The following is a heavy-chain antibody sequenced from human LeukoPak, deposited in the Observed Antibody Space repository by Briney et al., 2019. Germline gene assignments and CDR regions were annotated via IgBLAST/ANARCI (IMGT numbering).Heavy chain of an antibody. J-gene: IGHJ4*02. D-gene: IGHD5-24*01. CDR3: ARGRYYFDY. CDR2: ISSDGIST. CDR1: EFTFSNHW. Sequence: GGSLRLSCAAPEFTFSNHWMHWVRQAPGKGLVWVSRISSDGISTSYADSVKGRFTISRDNAKNTLYLQMNSLRAEDTAVYYCARGRYYFDYWGQGTQVTVSS. V-gene: IGHV3-74*01.